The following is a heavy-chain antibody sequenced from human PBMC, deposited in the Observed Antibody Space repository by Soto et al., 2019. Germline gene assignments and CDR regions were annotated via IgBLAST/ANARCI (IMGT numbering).Heavy chain of an antibody. CDR1: GFPFISYS. CDR2: ISSSSSYI. Sequence: GVSLRLSCAASGFPFISYSMNWVRQAPGKGLEWVSSISSSSSYIYYADSVKGRFTISRDNAKNSLYLQMNSLRAEDTAVYYCARDWVRITYSSGWPYFDFWGQGTMVIGSS. CDR3: ARDWVRITYSSGWPYFDF. J-gene: IGHJ4*02. V-gene: IGHV3-21*01. D-gene: IGHD6-19*01.